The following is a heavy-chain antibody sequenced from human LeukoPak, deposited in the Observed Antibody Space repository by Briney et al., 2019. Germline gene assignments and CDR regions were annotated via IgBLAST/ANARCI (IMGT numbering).Heavy chain of an antibody. D-gene: IGHD1-26*01. CDR1: GFTFRNYA. Sequence: SGGSLRLSCVASGFTFRNYAMSWVRQAPGKGLEWVSSLGGGGGSRYYADSVTGRFTISRDNSKNTLHLQMNSLRAEDTAIYYCAKNSDSAADFDYWGQGTLVTVSS. J-gene: IGHJ4*02. CDR2: LGGGGGSR. V-gene: IGHV3-23*01. CDR3: AKNSDSAADFDY.